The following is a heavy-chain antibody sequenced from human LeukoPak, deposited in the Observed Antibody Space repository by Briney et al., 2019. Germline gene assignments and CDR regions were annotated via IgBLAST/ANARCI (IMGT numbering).Heavy chain of an antibody. CDR2: VRHSGST. CDR1: GESITAYY. D-gene: IGHD1-26*01. V-gene: IGHV4-34*01. CDR3: ARSGSSYIFDY. Sequence: PSETLSLTCAVYGESITAYYWTWIRQPPGKRLEWIGAVRHSGSTNYNPSLKSRVTMSVDMSKNQFSLKLNSVTAADTAVYYCARSGSSYIFDYWGQGTLVTVSS. J-gene: IGHJ4*02.